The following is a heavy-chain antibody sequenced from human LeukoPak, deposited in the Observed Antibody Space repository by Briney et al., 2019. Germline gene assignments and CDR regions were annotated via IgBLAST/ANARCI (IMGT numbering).Heavy chain of an antibody. Sequence: SVKSRFTISRDNAQNSLYLQMNSLRAEDTAVYYCARDPRGATVTSLKIDYWGQGTLVTVSS. CDR3: ARDPRGATVTSLKIDY. J-gene: IGHJ4*02. V-gene: IGHV3-21*01. D-gene: IGHD4-17*01.